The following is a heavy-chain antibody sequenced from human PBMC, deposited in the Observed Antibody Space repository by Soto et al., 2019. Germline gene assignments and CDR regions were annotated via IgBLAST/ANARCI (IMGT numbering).Heavy chain of an antibody. CDR2: RSNSGSFT. Sequence: PGGSLRLSCAASGFTFSDHYMSWIRQAPGKGLEWIGYRSNSGSFTRYADSVKGRFSISRDNAKNSLYLQINSLRGDDKAIYYFVSSGDNYNLLDNWGQGTPVTVSS. V-gene: IGHV3-11*06. D-gene: IGHD1-1*01. J-gene: IGHJ4*02. CDR1: GFTFSDHY. CDR3: VSSGDNYNLLDN.